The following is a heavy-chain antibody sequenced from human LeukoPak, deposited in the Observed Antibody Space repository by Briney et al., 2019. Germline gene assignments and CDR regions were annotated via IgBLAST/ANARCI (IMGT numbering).Heavy chain of an antibody. CDR2: INPNSGGT. CDR3: ARDSSSWYDY. CDR1: GYIFTAYY. V-gene: IGHV1-2*02. D-gene: IGHD6-13*01. Sequence: ASMKVSCKASGYIFTAYYMHWVRQAPGQGLEWMGWINPNSGGTNYAQKFQGRVTMTRDTSISTAYMELSRLRSDDTAVYYCARDSSSWYDYWGQGTLVTVSS. J-gene: IGHJ4*02.